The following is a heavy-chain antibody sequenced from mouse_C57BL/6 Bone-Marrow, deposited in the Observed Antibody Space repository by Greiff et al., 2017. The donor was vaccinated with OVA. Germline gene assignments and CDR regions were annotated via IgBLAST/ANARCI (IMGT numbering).Heavy chain of an antibody. CDR1: GFTFSDYG. Sequence: EVQLKESGGGLVKPGGSLKLSCAASGFTFSDYGMHWVRQAPEKGLEWVAYISSGSSTIYYADTVKGRFTISRDNAKNTLFLQMTSLRSEDTAMYYCARSYWAWFAYWGQGTLVTVSA. CDR2: ISSGSSTI. CDR3: ARSYWAWFAY. V-gene: IGHV5-17*01. J-gene: IGHJ3*01. D-gene: IGHD1-1*01.